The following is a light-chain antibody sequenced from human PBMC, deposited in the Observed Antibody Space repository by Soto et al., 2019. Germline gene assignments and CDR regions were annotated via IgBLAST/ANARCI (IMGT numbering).Light chain of an antibody. V-gene: IGKV1-5*03. Sequence: DIKMTQSPSTLSGSVGDRVTITCRASQTISSWLAWYQQKPGKAPKLLIYKASTLKSGVPSRFSGSGSGTEFTLTISSLQPDDFATYYCQHYNSYSEAFGQGT. CDR3: QHYNSYSEA. CDR1: QTISSW. CDR2: KAS. J-gene: IGKJ1*01.